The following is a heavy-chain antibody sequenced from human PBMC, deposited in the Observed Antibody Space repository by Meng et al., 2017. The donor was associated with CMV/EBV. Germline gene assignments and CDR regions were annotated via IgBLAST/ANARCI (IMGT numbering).Heavy chain of an antibody. CDR1: GGFISCYY. V-gene: IGHV4-4*07. Sequence: VVWQGSGPGLVKASGARCLTWTVSGGFISCYYWSWSRQPGGKGLWWIGRIYTSGSTNYNPSLKSRVTMSVDTSKNQFSLKLSSVTAADTAVYYCARDSSGWYPHFDYWGQGTLVTVSS. J-gene: IGHJ4*02. CDR3: ARDSSGWYPHFDY. D-gene: IGHD6-19*01. CDR2: IYTSGST.